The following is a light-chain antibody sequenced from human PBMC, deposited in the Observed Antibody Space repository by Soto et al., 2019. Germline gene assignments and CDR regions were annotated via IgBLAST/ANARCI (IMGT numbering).Light chain of an antibody. CDR1: SSDVGGYNY. V-gene: IGLV2-14*01. CDR3: SSYPGSSPLNV. Sequence: QSVLTQPASVSGSPGQSITISCTGTSSDVGGYNYVSWYQHHPGKAPKLMIYEVSDRPSGVSNRFSGSKSGNLASLTISGLQAEDEADYYCSSYPGSSPLNVFGTGTKVTVL. CDR2: EVS. J-gene: IGLJ1*01.